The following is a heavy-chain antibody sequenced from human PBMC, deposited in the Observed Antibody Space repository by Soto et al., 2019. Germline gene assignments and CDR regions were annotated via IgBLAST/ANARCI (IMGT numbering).Heavy chain of an antibody. CDR3: ARAEGGGGSWYAA. V-gene: IGHV1-69*02. Sequence: QVQLVQSGAEVKKPGSLVRVACKTSGDIFNRYTISWVRQAPGLGLEWMGRIIPVVGGPNYAEKFRGRVTITADKATTSVYLEVRSLRSDDTATYYCARAEGGGGSWYAAWGQGTLVTVSS. J-gene: IGHJ5*02. D-gene: IGHD2-21*01. CDR1: GDIFNRYT. CDR2: IIPVVGGP.